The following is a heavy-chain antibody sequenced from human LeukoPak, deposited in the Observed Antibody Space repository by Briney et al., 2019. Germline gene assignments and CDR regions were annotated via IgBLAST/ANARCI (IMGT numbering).Heavy chain of an antibody. CDR2: IYRSGST. CDR3: ARRHSSGWFYY. Sequence: SETLSLTCTVSGYSISDGYYWDWIRQPPGRGLEWIGNIYRSGSTSYNPSLKSRVTISVDTSKNQFSLKVNSVTATDTAVYYCARRHSSGWFYYWGQGTLVTVSS. CDR1: GYSISDGYY. D-gene: IGHD6-19*01. V-gene: IGHV4-38-2*02. J-gene: IGHJ4*02.